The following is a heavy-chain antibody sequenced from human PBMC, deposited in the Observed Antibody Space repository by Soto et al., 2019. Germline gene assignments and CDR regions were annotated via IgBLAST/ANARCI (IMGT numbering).Heavy chain of an antibody. Sequence: ASVKVSCKASGYTFTSYAMHWVRQAPGQRXEWMGWINAGNGNTKYSQKFQGRVTITRDTSASTAYMELSSLRSEDTAVYYCATRGVSSGYYYDNDAFDIWGQGTMVTVSS. J-gene: IGHJ3*02. CDR2: INAGNGNT. V-gene: IGHV1-3*01. CDR1: GYTFTSYA. CDR3: ATRGVSSGYYYDNDAFDI. D-gene: IGHD3-22*01.